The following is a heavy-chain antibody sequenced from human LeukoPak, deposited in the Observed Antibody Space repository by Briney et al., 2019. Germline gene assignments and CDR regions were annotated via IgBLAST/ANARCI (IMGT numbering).Heavy chain of an antibody. CDR3: AVEARTRRSNDAFDI. D-gene: IGHD1-14*01. V-gene: IGHV1-2*06. J-gene: IGHJ3*02. CDR2: INPNSGGT. CDR1: GYTFTGYY. Sequence: GASVKVSCKASGYTFTGYYMHWVRQAPGQGLEWMGRINPNSGGTNYAQKFQGRVTMTRDTSISTAYMELSRLRSDDTAVYYCAVEARTRRSNDAFDIWGQGTMVTVSS.